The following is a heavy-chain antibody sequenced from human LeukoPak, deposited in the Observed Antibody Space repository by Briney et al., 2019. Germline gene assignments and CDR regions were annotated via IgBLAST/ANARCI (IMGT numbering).Heavy chain of an antibody. Sequence: GGSLRLSCAASGFTFSSYAMHWVRQAPGKGLEWAAVISYDGSNKYYADSVKDRFTISRDNSKNTLYLQMNSLRAEDTAVYYCARDFSSSSLDYWGQGTLVTVSS. D-gene: IGHD6-6*01. CDR1: GFTFSSYA. J-gene: IGHJ4*02. CDR2: ISYDGSNK. V-gene: IGHV3-30*01. CDR3: ARDFSSSSLDY.